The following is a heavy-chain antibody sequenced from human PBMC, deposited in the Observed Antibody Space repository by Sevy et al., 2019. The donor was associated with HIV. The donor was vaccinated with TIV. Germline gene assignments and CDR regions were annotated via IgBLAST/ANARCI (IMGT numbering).Heavy chain of an antibody. V-gene: IGHV3-7*01. CDR2: INRDGNTK. CDR3: ARDDRPSGWLFDY. J-gene: IGHJ4*02. Sequence: GGSLRLSCAASGFTFSSYWMTWVRQAPGKGLEWVANINRDGNTKNYVDSVKGRFTISRDNAKNSLYLEMNSLRAEDTAVYYCARDDRPSGWLFDYWGQGTLVTVSS. D-gene: IGHD6-19*01. CDR1: GFTFSSYW.